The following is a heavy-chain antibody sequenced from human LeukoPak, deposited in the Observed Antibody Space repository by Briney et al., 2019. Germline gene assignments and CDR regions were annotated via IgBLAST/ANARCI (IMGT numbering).Heavy chain of an antibody. Sequence: SVKVSCKASGFTFTSSAMQWVRQARGQRLEWIGWIVVCSGNTNYAQKFQERVTITRDMSTSTAYVELSSLRSEDTAVYYCAAAGPPYYYDSSGYYYYYGMDVWGQGTTVTVSS. J-gene: IGHJ6*02. V-gene: IGHV1-58*02. D-gene: IGHD3-22*01. CDR1: GFTFTSSA. CDR3: AAAGPPYYYDSSGYYYYYGMDV. CDR2: IVVCSGNT.